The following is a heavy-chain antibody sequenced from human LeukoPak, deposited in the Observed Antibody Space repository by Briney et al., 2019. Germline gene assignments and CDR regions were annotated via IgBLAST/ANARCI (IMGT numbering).Heavy chain of an antibody. J-gene: IGHJ6*03. CDR1: GYTFTGYY. CDR3: ARIPNSMEDPYYYYMDV. D-gene: IGHD2/OR15-2a*01. V-gene: IGHV1-2*02. Sequence: ASVKVSCKASGYTFTGYYMHWVRQAPGQGLEWMGWINPNSGGTNYAQKFQGRVTMTRDTSISTAYMELSRLRSDDTAVYYCARIPNSMEDPYYYYMDVWGKGTTVTVSS. CDR2: INPNSGGT.